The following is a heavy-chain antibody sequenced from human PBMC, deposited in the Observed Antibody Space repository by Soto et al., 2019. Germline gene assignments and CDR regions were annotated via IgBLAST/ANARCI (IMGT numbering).Heavy chain of an antibody. Sequence: VASVKVSCKGSGGTFRSYSISRVRQAPGQGLEWMGGIIPIFGTANYAQKFQGRVTITADKSTSTAYMELSSLRSEDTAVYYCARPYSGYEYYYYGMDVWGQGTTVTVSS. D-gene: IGHD5-12*01. V-gene: IGHV1-69*06. CDR1: GGTFRSYS. J-gene: IGHJ6*02. CDR2: IIPIFGTA. CDR3: ARPYSGYEYYYYGMDV.